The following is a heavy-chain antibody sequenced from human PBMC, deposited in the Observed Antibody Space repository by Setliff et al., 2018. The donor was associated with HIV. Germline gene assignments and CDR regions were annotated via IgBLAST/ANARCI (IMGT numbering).Heavy chain of an antibody. J-gene: IGHJ3*01. CDR3: ARSIKAALRAGAFDV. V-gene: IGHV4-59*01. CDR1: GDSITTNY. Sequence: PSETLSLTCTVSGDSITTNYRSWIRQSPGKGLEWIGSIYYGGSTNYNPSLKSRVTISLDTSRNQVFLNLTSVTAADTAVYYCARSIKAALRAGAFDVWGQGTMVTVSS. D-gene: IGHD2-15*01. CDR2: IYYGGST.